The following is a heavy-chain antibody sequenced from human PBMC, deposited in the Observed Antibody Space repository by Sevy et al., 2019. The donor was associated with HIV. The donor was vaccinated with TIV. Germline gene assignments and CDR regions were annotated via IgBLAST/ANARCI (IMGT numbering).Heavy chain of an antibody. CDR3: ARHCLHYFDNTGYGEAFDI. Sequence: SETLSLTCTVSGDSIRSSVHFWAWIRQPPGKGLQWLGSIHHRGDSYYNPSLRSRVTISVYTSKNQVSLNLNSMTAADTAVYFCARHCLHYFDNTGYGEAFDIWGQGSLVTVSS. CDR2: IHHRGDS. CDR1: GDSIRSSVHF. V-gene: IGHV4-39*01. D-gene: IGHD3-22*01. J-gene: IGHJ3*02.